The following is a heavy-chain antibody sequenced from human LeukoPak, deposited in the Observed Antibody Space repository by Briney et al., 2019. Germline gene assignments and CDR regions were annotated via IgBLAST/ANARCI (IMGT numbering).Heavy chain of an antibody. V-gene: IGHV1-18*01. CDR3: ARDFPSYYHDSSGYLGAFDI. CDR1: GYTFTSYG. CDR2: ISAYNGNT. J-gene: IGHJ3*02. Sequence: ASVKVSCKASGYTFTSYGISWVRQAPGHGLEWMGWISAYNGNTNYAQKLQGRVTMTTDTSTSTAYMELRSLRSDDTAVYYCARDFPSYYHDSSGYLGAFDIWGQGTMVTVSS. D-gene: IGHD3-22*01.